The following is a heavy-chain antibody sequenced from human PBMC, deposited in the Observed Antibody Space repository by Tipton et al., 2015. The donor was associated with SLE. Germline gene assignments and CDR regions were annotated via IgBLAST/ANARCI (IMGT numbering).Heavy chain of an antibody. CDR3: AREPWAYEFWSGSTLGSMDV. CDR2: ISFSGSA. V-gene: IGHV4-59*12. CDR1: DDSISNYY. Sequence: TLSLTCSVSDDSISNYYWSWIRQSPGKGLEWIGYISFSGSANYNPSLKSRVTLSTDASKRSFSLRLSSVTGADTAAYYCAREPWAYEFWSGSTLGSMDVWGKGTTVTVSS. J-gene: IGHJ6*03. D-gene: IGHD3-3*01.